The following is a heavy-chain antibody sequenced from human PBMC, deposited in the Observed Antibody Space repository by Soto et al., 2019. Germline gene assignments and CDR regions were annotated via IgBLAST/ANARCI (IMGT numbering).Heavy chain of an antibody. CDR1: GGSFTSYY. Sequence: QVQLQESGPGLVKPSETLSLSCTVSGGSFTSYYWGWIRQPPGKEMEWIGYVHHSWGSAYNPSLQSRVAISLDTSMSQFSLKLTSVTATDTALYYCARQGFGPLHGLVDVWGQGTTVIVSS. CDR3: ARQGFGPLHGLVDV. V-gene: IGHV4-59*08. D-gene: IGHD3-10*01. CDR2: VHHSWGS. J-gene: IGHJ6*02.